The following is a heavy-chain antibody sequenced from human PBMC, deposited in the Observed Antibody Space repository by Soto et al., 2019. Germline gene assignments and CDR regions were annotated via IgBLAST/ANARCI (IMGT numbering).Heavy chain of an antibody. D-gene: IGHD2-2*01. CDR2: IKQDGSEK. CDR1: GFTFSSYW. J-gene: IGHJ3*02. V-gene: IGHV3-7*03. CDR3: ARSPPSSDAFDI. Sequence: GGSLRLSCAASGFTFSSYWMSWVRQAPGKGLEWVANIKQDGSEKYCVDSVKGRYTISRDNAKNSLYLQMNSLRAEDTAVYYCARSPPSSDAFDIWGQGTMVTVSS.